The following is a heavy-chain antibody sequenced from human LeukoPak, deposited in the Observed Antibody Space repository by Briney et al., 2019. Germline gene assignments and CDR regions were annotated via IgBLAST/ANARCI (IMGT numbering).Heavy chain of an antibody. CDR2: IIGSEGST. Sequence: GGPLRLSCAASGFTFSSYAMSGARQAPGKGLEGVSAIIGSEGSTYYADSVKGRFTISRDNSKNTLYLQMNSLRAEDTAVYYCARGCSSTSCYTGSYGMAVWGKGTTVTVSS. J-gene: IGHJ6*04. V-gene: IGHV3-23*01. D-gene: IGHD2-2*01. CDR3: ARGCSSTSCYTGSYGMAV. CDR1: GFTFSSYA.